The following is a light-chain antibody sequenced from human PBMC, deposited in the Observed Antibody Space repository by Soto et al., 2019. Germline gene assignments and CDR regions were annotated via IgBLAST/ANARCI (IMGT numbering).Light chain of an antibody. CDR2: DVS. CDR3: CSYAGRYTYV. Sequence: QSVLTQPRSVSGSPGQSVTISCTGTSSDVGGYNYVSWYQQHPGKAPKLIIYDVSKRPSGVPDRFSGSKSGNTDSLSISGLQAEDEADYYCCSYAGRYTYVFGTGTKVTVL. V-gene: IGLV2-11*01. CDR1: SSDVGGYNY. J-gene: IGLJ1*01.